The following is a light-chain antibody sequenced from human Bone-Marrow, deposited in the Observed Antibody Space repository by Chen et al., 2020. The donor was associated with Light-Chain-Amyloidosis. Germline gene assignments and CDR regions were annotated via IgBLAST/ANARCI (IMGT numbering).Light chain of an antibody. CDR3: LLYYAGAWV. V-gene: IGLV7-43*01. J-gene: IGLJ3*02. CDR1: TGAVTSGYY. Sequence: QTVVTQEPSLTVSPGGTVTLTCASSTGAVTSGYYPNWFQQKPGQAPRALIYSKDNKHSWTPDRFSGSLLGGKASLTLSGVLPEDEAEYYCLLYYAGAWVFGGGTKLTVL. CDR2: SKD.